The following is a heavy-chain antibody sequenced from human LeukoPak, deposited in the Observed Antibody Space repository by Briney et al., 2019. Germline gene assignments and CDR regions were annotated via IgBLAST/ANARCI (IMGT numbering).Heavy chain of an antibody. D-gene: IGHD6-13*01. CDR1: GFTFSSYS. Sequence: PGGSLRLSCAASGFTFSSYSMNWVRQAPGKGLEWVSSISSSSSYIYYADSVKGRFTISRDNAKISLYLQMNSLRAEDTAVYYCARDRGMLAAAFDIWGQGTMVTVSS. J-gene: IGHJ3*02. CDR3: ARDRGMLAAAFDI. CDR2: ISSSSSYI. V-gene: IGHV3-21*01.